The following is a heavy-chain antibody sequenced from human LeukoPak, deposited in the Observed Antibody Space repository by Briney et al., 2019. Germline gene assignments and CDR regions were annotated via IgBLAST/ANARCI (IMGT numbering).Heavy chain of an antibody. D-gene: IGHD4-17*01. CDR2: INPNSGGT. CDR1: GYTFTGYY. V-gene: IGHV1-2*02. J-gene: IGHJ4*02. CDR3: ARDPVSLRPYFYY. Sequence: GASVKVSCKASGYTFTGYYMHWVRQAPGQGLEWMGWINPNSGGTNYAQKFQGRVTMTRDRSISTAYMELSRLRADDTAVYYCARDPVSLRPYFYYWGQGTLVTVSS.